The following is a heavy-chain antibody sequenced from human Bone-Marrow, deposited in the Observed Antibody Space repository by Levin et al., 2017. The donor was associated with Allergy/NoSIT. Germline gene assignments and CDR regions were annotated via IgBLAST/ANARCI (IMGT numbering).Heavy chain of an antibody. J-gene: IGHJ3*01. CDR2: INPTGVTT. D-gene: IGHD3-22*01. CDR3: ARTSYYDSGYYHDAFDL. CDR1: GYTFTSFY. Sequence: ASVKVSCKASGYTFTSFYMHWVRQAPGQGLEWMGVINPTGVTTTYAQKFQGRVTMTRDTSTTTVYMELSSLRSEDTAVYYCARTSYYDSGYYHDAFDLWGQGTMITVSS. V-gene: IGHV1-46*01.